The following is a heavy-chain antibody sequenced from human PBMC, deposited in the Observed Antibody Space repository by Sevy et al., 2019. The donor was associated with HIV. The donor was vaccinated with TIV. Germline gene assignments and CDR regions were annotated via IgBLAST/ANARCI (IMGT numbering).Heavy chain of an antibody. J-gene: IGHJ4*02. CDR2: IKQDGSVT. CDR1: GFSLNTYW. D-gene: IGHD2-15*01. Sequence: GGSLRLSCTASGFSLNTYWMSWVRQAPGKGLEWVANIKQDGSVTYYVDSVKGRFTISRDNARNFLFLQMNSLRAEDTGGYFGVRAVGEDFSFWGQGTLVTVSS. V-gene: IGHV3-7*01. CDR3: VRAVGEDFSF.